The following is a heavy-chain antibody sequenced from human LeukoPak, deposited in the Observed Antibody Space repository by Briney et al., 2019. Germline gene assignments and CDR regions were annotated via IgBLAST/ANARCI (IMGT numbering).Heavy chain of an antibody. D-gene: IGHD1-7*01. Sequence: GASVKVSCKASGYTFTSYDINWVRQAAGQGLEWMGWMNPNSGNTGYAQKFQGRVTMTRNTSISTAYMELSSLRSEDTAVYYCARDFGLNYGLDIWGQGTMVTVSS. V-gene: IGHV1-8*01. J-gene: IGHJ3*02. CDR2: MNPNSGNT. CDR3: ARDFGLNYGLDI. CDR1: GYTFTSYD.